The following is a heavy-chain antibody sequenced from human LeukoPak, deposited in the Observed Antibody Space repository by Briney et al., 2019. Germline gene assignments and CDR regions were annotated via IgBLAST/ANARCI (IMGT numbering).Heavy chain of an antibody. D-gene: IGHD4-17*01. CDR1: GFTFSNYW. CDR3: ARGGYGAYYFDL. J-gene: IGHJ2*01. Sequence: GGSLRLSCAASGFTFSNYWMHWVRHAPGKGLVWVSRINSDGIRTNYADSVKGRFTISRDNAENTLYLQMNSLRAEDTAVYYCARGGYGAYYFDLWGRGTLVTVSS. V-gene: IGHV3-74*01. CDR2: INSDGIRT.